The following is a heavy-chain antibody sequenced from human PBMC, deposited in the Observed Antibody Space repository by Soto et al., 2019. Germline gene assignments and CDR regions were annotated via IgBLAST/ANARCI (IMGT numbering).Heavy chain of an antibody. D-gene: IGHD6-19*01. CDR1: GFAFSDYY. CDR2: ISSSRTYT. Sequence: QVHLVESGGGLVKPGGSLRLSCAASGFAFSDYYMNWIRQAPGKGLEWVSFISSSRTYTNYADSVKGRFTISRDNAQNSLYLQMSSLRVEDTAGSYCARARADIGWFPDAFDLWGQGTMVTVSS. V-gene: IGHV3-11*05. CDR3: ARARADIGWFPDAFDL. J-gene: IGHJ3*01.